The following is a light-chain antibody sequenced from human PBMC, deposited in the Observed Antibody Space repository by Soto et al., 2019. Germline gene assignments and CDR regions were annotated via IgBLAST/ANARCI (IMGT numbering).Light chain of an antibody. V-gene: IGLV2-14*01. CDR3: SSYTSSSNV. CDR1: SSDVGGYNY. J-gene: IGLJ1*01. CDR2: EVS. Sequence: QSVLTQPASVSGSPGQSITISCTGTSSDVGGYNYVSWYQQHPGKAPKLMIYEVSNRPSGVSNRFSGSKSGNTASLTISGLQAEDEADYYCSSYTSSSNVFGTGPKVTVL.